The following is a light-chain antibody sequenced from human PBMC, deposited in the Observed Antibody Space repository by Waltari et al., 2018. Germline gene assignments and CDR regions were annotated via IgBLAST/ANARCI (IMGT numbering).Light chain of an antibody. CDR3: QQFNDWPPYT. CDR2: GAS. J-gene: IGKJ2*01. Sequence: ETLMTQSPATLSVSPGERATLSCRASQSIGRNLAWYQQKTGQAPKLLIFGASTRAAGVPIRFSGSGSGTEFTLTINSLQSEDFAVYYCQQFNDWPPYTFGQGTKLELK. CDR1: QSIGRN. V-gene: IGKV3-15*01.